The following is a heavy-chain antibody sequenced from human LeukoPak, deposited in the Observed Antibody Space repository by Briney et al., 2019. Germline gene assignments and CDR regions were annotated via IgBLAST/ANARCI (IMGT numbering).Heavy chain of an antibody. CDR3: ARDSGRMGATSFDY. J-gene: IGHJ4*02. CDR2: IYSGGST. CDR1: GFTVSSNY. V-gene: IGHV3-53*01. Sequence: GESLRLSCAASGFTVSSNYMSWVRQAPGKGLEWVSVIYSGGSTYYADSVKGRFTISRHNSKNTLYLQMNSLRAEDTAVYYCARDSGRMGATSFDYWGQGTLVTVSS. D-gene: IGHD1-26*01.